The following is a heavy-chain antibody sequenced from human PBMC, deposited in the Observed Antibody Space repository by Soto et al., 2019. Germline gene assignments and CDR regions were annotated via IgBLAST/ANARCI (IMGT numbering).Heavy chain of an antibody. CDR1: GFTFSDYY. Sequence: QVHLVESGGGLVKPGVSLRLSCAASGFTFSDYYMTWVRQAPGKGLEWVSSITPRGKTNYYSDSVKGRFTISRDHAQNSVPRHLDSLSAGDTAVYYCARVTHYRYFDLWGRGVLVTVSS. V-gene: IGHV3-11*01. CDR3: ARVTHYRYFDL. CDR2: ITPRGKTN. J-gene: IGHJ2*01.